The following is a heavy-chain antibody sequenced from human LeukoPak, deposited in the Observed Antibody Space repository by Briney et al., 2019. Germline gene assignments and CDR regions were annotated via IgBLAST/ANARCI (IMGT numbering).Heavy chain of an antibody. J-gene: IGHJ4*02. V-gene: IGHV3-23*01. CDR3: AKPAKTDHTDY. D-gene: IGHD1-14*01. CDR1: GFTFSSYA. Sequence: GGSLRLSCAASGFTFSSYAMNWVRQAPGKGLEWVSAISGSSGNTYYADSVKGRFTISKDNSKNTLYLQMNSLRAEDTALYYCAKPAKTDHTDYWGQGTLVTVSS. CDR2: ISGSSGNT.